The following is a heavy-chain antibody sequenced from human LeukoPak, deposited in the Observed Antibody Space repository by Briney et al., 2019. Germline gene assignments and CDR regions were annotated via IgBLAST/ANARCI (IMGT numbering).Heavy chain of an antibody. V-gene: IGHV3-11*01. CDR2: ISSSGSTI. J-gene: IGHJ6*04. CDR1: GFTFSDYY. CDR3: ARFRGYSGYDSADV. Sequence: PGGSLRLSCAASGFTFSDYYMSWIRQAPGKGLEWVSYISSSGSTIYYADSVKGRFTISRDNAKNSLYLQMNSLRAEDTALYYCARFRGYSGYDSADVWGKGTTVTVSS. D-gene: IGHD5-12*01.